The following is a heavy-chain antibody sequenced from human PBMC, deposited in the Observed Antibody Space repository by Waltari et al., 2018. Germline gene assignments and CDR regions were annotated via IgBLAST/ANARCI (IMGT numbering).Heavy chain of an antibody. V-gene: IGHV2-70*15. J-gene: IGHJ4*02. D-gene: IGHD2-15*01. CDR3: ARTMMGYGSGGSLDY. CDR1: GFSLSTSGLC. Sequence: QVTLRESGPALVKPTQTLTLTCTFSGFSLSTSGLCVSWLRQPPGKALEWLARIDWDDDKYYSTSLKTRLTIYKDTSKNQVVLTMTNMDPVDTATYYCARTMMGYGSGGSLDYWGQGTLVTVSS. CDR2: IDWDDDK.